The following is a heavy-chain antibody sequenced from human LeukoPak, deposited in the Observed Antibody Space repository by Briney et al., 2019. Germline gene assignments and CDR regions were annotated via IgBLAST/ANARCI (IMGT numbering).Heavy chain of an antibody. CDR1: GFTFSSYA. J-gene: IGHJ4*02. D-gene: IGHD6-19*01. CDR2: ISGSGGST. V-gene: IGHV3-23*01. CDR3: AKEEGIAVAGTWGYFDY. Sequence: GGSLRLSCAASGFTFSSYAMSWVRQAPGKGLERVTAISGSGGSTYYADSVKGRFTISRDNSKNTLYLQMNSLRAEDTAVYYCAKEEGIAVAGTWGYFDYWGQGTLVTVSS.